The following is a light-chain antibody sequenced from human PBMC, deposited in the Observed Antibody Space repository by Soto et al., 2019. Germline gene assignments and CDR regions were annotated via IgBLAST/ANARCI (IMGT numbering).Light chain of an antibody. J-gene: IGKJ5*01. CDR1: QSINNW. Sequence: DIQMTQSPSTLSASVGDRLTITCGASQSINNWLAWYQQKPGEAPKLLVYDASALPRGVPSRFSGSGSGTDFTLPISCLQSEDFATYYGQQYYSYPPITFGQGTRLEIK. CDR3: QQYYSYPPIT. V-gene: IGKV1-5*01. CDR2: DAS.